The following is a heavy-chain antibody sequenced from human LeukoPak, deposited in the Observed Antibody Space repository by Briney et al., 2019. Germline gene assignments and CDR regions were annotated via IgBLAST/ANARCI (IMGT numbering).Heavy chain of an antibody. D-gene: IGHD2-15*01. CDR3: ARVVYCSGGSCYPDYYGMDV. J-gene: IGHJ6*02. CDR1: GFIFDDYA. V-gene: IGHV3-9*01. CDR2: ISWNSGST. Sequence: GRSLRLSCVASGFIFDDYAMHWVRQAPGKGLEWVSGISWNSGSTGYADSVKGRFTISRDNAKNSLYLQMNSLRAEDTAVYYCARVVYCSGGSCYPDYYGMDVWGQGTTVTVSS.